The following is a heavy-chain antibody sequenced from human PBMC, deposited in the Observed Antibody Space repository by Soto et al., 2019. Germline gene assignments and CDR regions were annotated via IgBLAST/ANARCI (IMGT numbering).Heavy chain of an antibody. CDR3: GKLGYGSGRPFDY. D-gene: IGHD3-10*01. J-gene: IGHJ4*02. Sequence: QVQLVQSGAEVKKPGASVNVSCKTSGYTFTTYGITWVRQAPGQGLEWMGWISAYNGNTNYAQKNQGRVTMTTDTSPRTAYLYMRSLRSDDTAVYCCGKLGYGSGRPFDYWGQGTLVTVSS. CDR1: GYTFTTYG. V-gene: IGHV1-18*01. CDR2: ISAYNGNT.